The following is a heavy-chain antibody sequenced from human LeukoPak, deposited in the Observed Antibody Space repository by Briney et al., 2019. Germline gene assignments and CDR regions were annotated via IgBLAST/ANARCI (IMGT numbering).Heavy chain of an antibody. Sequence: KPSETLSLTCTVSGGSISSYYWSWIRQPPGKGLEWIGYIYYSGSTNYNPSLKSRVTISVDTSKNQFSLKLSSVTAADTAVYYCARQCCSGGSCYLTAFDIWGQGTMVTVSS. CDR3: ARQCCSGGSCYLTAFDI. CDR1: GGSISSYY. CDR2: IYYSGST. V-gene: IGHV4-59*08. D-gene: IGHD2-15*01. J-gene: IGHJ3*02.